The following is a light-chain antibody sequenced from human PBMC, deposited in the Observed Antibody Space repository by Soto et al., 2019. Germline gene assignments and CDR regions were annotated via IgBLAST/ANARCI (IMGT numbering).Light chain of an antibody. CDR1: QSVSSSY. CDR3: QQYGSLWT. CDR2: GAS. J-gene: IGKJ1*01. V-gene: IGKV3-20*01. Sequence: EIVLTQSPGTLSLSPGERATLSCRASQSVSSSYLSWYQQKPGQAHRLLIYGASSRATGIPDRFSGSGSGTDFTLTISILEPEDFAVYYCQQYGSLWTFGQGTKVEIK.